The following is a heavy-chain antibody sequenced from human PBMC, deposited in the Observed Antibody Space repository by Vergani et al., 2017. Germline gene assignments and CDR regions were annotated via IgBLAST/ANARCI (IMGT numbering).Heavy chain of an antibody. CDR1: GGSLSGYH. D-gene: IGHD1-14*01. CDR3: ARSIVSRNPPDYFDN. Sequence: QVQLQESGPGLVRPSETLSLTCTVSGGSLSGYHWNWIRQTPGEGLEWIGYVEDSGYFNYNPYLKTRVSMSSDTSNNQFSLMLSSVTVADTAVYYCARSIVSRNPPDYFDNWGQGTLVTVSS. CDR2: VEDSGYF. J-gene: IGHJ4*02. V-gene: IGHV4-59*01.